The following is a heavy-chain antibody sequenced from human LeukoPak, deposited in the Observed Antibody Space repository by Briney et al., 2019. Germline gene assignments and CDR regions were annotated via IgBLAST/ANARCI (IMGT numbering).Heavy chain of an antibody. CDR3: ARDAYYYGSGSPYYFDY. CDR1: GGSISSGTYY. J-gene: IGHJ4*02. CDR2: IYHSGST. D-gene: IGHD3-10*01. Sequence: PSETLSLTCTVSGGSISSGTYYWGWIRQPPGKGLEWIGSIYHSGSTNYNPSLKSRVTMSVDTSKNQFSLKLNSVTAADTAVYYCARDAYYYGSGSPYYFDYWGQGTLVTVSS. V-gene: IGHV4-39*07.